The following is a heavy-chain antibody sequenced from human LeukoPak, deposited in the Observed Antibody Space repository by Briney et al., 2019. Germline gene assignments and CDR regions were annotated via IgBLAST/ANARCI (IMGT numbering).Heavy chain of an antibody. V-gene: IGHV5-51*01. CDR2: IYPDDSDT. CDR3: ARRRDLYSGSYYPFDY. CDR1: GYSFTTYW. Sequence: GESLKISCKGSGYSFTTYWIGWVRQMPGKGLEWMGIIYPDDSDTRYSPSFQGQVTISADKSISTAYLQWSSLKASDTAMYYCARRRDLYSGSYYPFDYWGQGTLVTVSS. D-gene: IGHD1-26*01. J-gene: IGHJ4*02.